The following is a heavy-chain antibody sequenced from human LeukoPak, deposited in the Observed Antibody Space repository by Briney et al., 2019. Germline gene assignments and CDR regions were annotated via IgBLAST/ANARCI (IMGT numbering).Heavy chain of an antibody. V-gene: IGHV4-61*08. CDR2: IHYSGTT. Sequence: SQTLSLTCAVSGGSISSGGYYWSWIRQPPGKGLEWIGYIHYSGTTNYNPSLKSRVTISLDTSRNQFSLKLRSVTTADTAVYYCARRRVYSGSGEFDFWGQGTLVTVSS. CDR1: GGSISSGGYY. CDR3: ARRRVYSGSGEFDF. D-gene: IGHD5-12*01. J-gene: IGHJ4*02.